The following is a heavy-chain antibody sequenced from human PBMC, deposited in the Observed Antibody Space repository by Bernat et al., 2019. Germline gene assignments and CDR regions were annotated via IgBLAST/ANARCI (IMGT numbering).Heavy chain of an antibody. Sequence: QVQLVESGGGVVQPGRSLRLSCAASGFTFSSYAMHWVRQAPGKGLEWVAVISYDGSNKYYADSVKGRFTISRDNSKNTLYLQMNSLRAEDTAVYYCARGTTVTTYYYYYYMDVWGKGTTVTVSS. CDR1: GFTFSSYA. CDR3: ARGTTVTTYYYYYYMDV. V-gene: IGHV3-30*01. J-gene: IGHJ6*03. D-gene: IGHD4-17*01. CDR2: ISYDGSNK.